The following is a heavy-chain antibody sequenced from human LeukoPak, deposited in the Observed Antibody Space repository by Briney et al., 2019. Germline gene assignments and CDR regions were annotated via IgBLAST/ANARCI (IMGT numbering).Heavy chain of an antibody. CDR1: GYTFTSYG. CDR2: ISAYNGST. Sequence: ASVKVSCKASGYTFTSYGFSWVRQAPGQGLEWMGWISAYNGSTMYAQKLQGRVTMTTDTSTSTAYMELRSLRSDDTALYYCARDFRDCSSTSCHPWFDPWGQGTLVTVSS. D-gene: IGHD2-2*01. V-gene: IGHV1-18*01. J-gene: IGHJ5*02. CDR3: ARDFRDCSSTSCHPWFDP.